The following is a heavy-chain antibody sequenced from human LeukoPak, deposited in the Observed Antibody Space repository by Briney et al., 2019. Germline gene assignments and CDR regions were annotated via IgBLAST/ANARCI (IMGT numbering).Heavy chain of an antibody. CDR1: EFTFSSYW. Sequence: GGSLRLSCAASEFTFSSYWMTWVRQAPGKGLEWVANIKQDGSEKYYVDSVKGRFTISRDNAKSSLYLHMNSLRAEDTAVYYCARSARFGGSRGNFDYWGQGTLVTVSS. V-gene: IGHV3-7*01. CDR3: ARSARFGGSRGNFDY. J-gene: IGHJ4*02. D-gene: IGHD1-26*01. CDR2: IKQDGSEK.